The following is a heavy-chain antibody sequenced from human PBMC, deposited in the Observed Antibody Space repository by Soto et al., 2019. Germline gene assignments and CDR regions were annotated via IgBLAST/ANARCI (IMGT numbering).Heavy chain of an antibody. CDR3: ARARWDTDAQGAFDI. Sequence: QVQLVQSGAEVKKPGSSVKVSCKASGGTFSSYAISWVRQAPGQGLAWMGGIIPIFGTANYAQKFQARVTMTADKAKRTAYMELGSLRSEDTAVYYCARARWDTDAQGAFDIWGQGTMVTVSS. CDR1: GGTFSSYA. J-gene: IGHJ3*02. D-gene: IGHD5-18*01. CDR2: IIPIFGTA. V-gene: IGHV1-69*06.